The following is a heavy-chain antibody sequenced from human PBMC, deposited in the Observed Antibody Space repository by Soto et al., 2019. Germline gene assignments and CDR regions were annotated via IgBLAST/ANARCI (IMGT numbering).Heavy chain of an antibody. D-gene: IGHD3-22*01. V-gene: IGHV4-30-4*01. CDR1: GGPISSGDYY. CDR3: ASLLNYYDSSGYYYFDY. Sequence: TLSLTCTVSGGPISSGDYYWSWIRQPPGKGLEWIGYIYYSGSTYYNPSLKSRVTISVDTSKNQFSLKLSSVTAADTAVYYCASLLNYYDSSGYYYFDYWGQGTLVTVS. CDR2: IYYSGST. J-gene: IGHJ4*02.